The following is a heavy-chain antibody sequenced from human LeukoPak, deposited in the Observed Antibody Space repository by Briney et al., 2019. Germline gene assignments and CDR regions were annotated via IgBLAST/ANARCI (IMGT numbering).Heavy chain of an antibody. Sequence: GGSLRLSCAASGFTFSSYAMSWVRQAPGKGLEWVSAISGSGGSTYYADSVKGRFTISRDISKNTLYLQMNSLRAEDTAVYYCAKADDSSGYYYYYYMDVWGKGTTVTVSS. V-gene: IGHV3-23*01. CDR2: ISGSGGST. J-gene: IGHJ6*03. CDR1: GFTFSSYA. D-gene: IGHD3-22*01. CDR3: AKADDSSGYYYYYYMDV.